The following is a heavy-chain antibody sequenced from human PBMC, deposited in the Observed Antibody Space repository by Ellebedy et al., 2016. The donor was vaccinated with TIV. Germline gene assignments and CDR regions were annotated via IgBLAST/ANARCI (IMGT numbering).Heavy chain of an antibody. CDR3: AKGGREVIVVVPAAPYDY. V-gene: IGHV3-23*01. J-gene: IGHJ4*02. D-gene: IGHD2-2*01. CDR2: ISGSGGST. Sequence: GGSLRLSXAASAFSFSTYSTSWVRQAPGKGLEWVSAISGSGGSTYYADSVKGRFTISRDNSKNTLYLQMNSLRAEDTAVYYCAKGGREVIVVVPAAPYDYWGQGTLVTVSS. CDR1: AFSFSTYS.